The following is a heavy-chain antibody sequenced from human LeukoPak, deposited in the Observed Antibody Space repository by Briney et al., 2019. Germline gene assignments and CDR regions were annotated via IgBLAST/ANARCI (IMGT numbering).Heavy chain of an antibody. D-gene: IGHD6-19*01. J-gene: IGHJ4*02. CDR3: ARDPGSGWSYYFDY. CDR1: GFTFSIYS. Sequence: GRSLRLSCAASGFTFSIYSMNWVRQAPGKGLEWLSYITSDSNTIYYADSVKGRFTISRDNAKNSLYLQMNSLRAEDTAVYYCARDPGSGWSYYFDYWGQGTLVTVSS. V-gene: IGHV3-48*04. CDR2: ITSDSNTI.